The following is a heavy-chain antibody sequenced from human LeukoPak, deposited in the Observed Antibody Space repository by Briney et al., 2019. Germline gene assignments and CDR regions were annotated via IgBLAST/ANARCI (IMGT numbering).Heavy chain of an antibody. D-gene: IGHD3-3*01. CDR2: IYYSGST. CDR1: GGSISSSSYY. Sequence: SETLSLTCTVSGGSISSSSYYWRWIRQPPGKGLEWIGSIYYSGSTYYNPSLKSRVTISVDTSKSQFSLKLSSVTAADTAVYYCARDVITIFGVVNPYYFDYWGQGTLVTVSS. V-gene: IGHV4-39*07. J-gene: IGHJ4*02. CDR3: ARDVITIFGVVNPYYFDY.